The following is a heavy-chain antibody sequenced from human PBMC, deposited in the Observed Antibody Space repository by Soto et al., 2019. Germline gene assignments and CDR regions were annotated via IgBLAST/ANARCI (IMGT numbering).Heavy chain of an antibody. CDR2: IIPIFGTA. V-gene: IGHV1-69*13. D-gene: IGHD5-12*01. Sequence: SVNVSCKASGGTFSSYAISWLRLAAGQGHEWMGGIIPIFGTANYAQKFQGRVTITADESTSTAYMELSGLRSEDTAVYYCALGSGYDPTFDYWVQGTLVTVS. J-gene: IGHJ4*02. CDR3: ALGSGYDPTFDY. CDR1: GGTFSSYA.